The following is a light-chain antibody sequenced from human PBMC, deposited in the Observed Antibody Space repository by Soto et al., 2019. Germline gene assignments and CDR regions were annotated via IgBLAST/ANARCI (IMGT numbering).Light chain of an antibody. CDR3: NSYAGNDIYV. CDR2: EVS. V-gene: IGLV2-8*01. Sequence: LTQPPSAARAPGQSVTLPRTGTNNDVGGFDYVSWYQQHPGKAPKFLIYEVSKRPSGVPDRFSGSKSGNTASLTVSGLQAEDEADYYCNSYAGNDIYVFGTGTKVTVL. J-gene: IGLJ1*01. CDR1: NNDVGGFDY.